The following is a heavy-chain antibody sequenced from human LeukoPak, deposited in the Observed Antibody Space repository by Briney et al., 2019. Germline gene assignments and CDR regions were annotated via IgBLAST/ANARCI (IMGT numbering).Heavy chain of an antibody. V-gene: IGHV4-34*01. Sequence: PSETLSLTCAVYGGSFSGYYWSWIRQPPGKGLEWIGEINHSGSTNYNPSLKSRVTISVDTSKNHFSLKLSSVTAADTAVYYCARHGHYSSLDPWGQGTLVTVSS. CDR3: ARHGHYSSLDP. J-gene: IGHJ5*02. D-gene: IGHD6-13*01. CDR2: INHSGST. CDR1: GGSFSGYY.